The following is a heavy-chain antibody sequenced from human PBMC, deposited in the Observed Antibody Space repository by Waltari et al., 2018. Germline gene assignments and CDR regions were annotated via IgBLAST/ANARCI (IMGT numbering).Heavy chain of an antibody. V-gene: IGHV3-7*01. Sequence: EVQLVESGGGLVEPGGSRRRSCAASGFTFSSYWMSWVRQAPGKGLEWVANIKQDGSEKYYVDSVKGRFTISRDNAKNSLYLQMNSLRAEDTAVYYCARDQRSRIAVADFDYWGQGTLVTVSS. D-gene: IGHD6-19*01. CDR2: IKQDGSEK. CDR1: GFTFSSYW. CDR3: ARDQRSRIAVADFDY. J-gene: IGHJ4*02.